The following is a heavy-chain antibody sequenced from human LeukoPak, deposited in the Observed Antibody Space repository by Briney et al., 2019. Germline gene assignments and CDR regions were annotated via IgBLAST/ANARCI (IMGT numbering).Heavy chain of an antibody. V-gene: IGHV3-9*01. CDR2: ISWNSGSI. CDR1: GFTFDDYA. D-gene: IGHD2-21*02. J-gene: IGHJ3*02. CDR3: ARDPYCGGDCYREAFDI. Sequence: GGSLRLSCAASGFTFDDYAMHWVRQAPGKGLEWVSGISWNSGSIGYADSVKGRFTISRDNAKNSLYLQMNSLRAEDTAVYHCARDPYCGGDCYREAFDIWGQGTMVTVSS.